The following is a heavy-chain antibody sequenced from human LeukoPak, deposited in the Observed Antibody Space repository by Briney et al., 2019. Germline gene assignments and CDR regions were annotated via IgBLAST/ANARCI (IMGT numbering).Heavy chain of an antibody. CDR2: IIPIFGTA. D-gene: IGHD6-13*01. Sequence: GASVKVSCKASGGTFSSYAISWVRQAPGQGLEWMGGIIPIFGTANYAQKFQGRVTITADKSTSTAYMELSSLKSDDAAVYYCARGSTLATPGGVPNDYWGQGTLVTVSS. CDR1: GGTFSSYA. V-gene: IGHV1-69*06. CDR3: ARGSTLATPGGVPNDY. J-gene: IGHJ4*02.